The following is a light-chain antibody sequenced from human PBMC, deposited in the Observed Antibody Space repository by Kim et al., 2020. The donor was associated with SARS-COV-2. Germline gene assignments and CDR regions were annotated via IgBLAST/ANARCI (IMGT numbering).Light chain of an antibody. CDR3: QAWDSSTVV. CDR1: KLGDKY. Sequence: VSPGQTASITCSGDKLGDKYACWYQQKPGQSPVLVIYQHNKRPSGIPERFSGSNSGNTVTLTISGTQAMDEADYYCQAWDSSTVVFGGGTKLTVL. CDR2: QHN. J-gene: IGLJ2*01. V-gene: IGLV3-1*01.